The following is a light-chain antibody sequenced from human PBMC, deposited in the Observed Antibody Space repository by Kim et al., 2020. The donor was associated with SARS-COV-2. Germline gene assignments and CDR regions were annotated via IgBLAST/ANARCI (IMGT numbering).Light chain of an antibody. CDR1: SGSISSSY. J-gene: IGLJ3*02. CDR3: QSSDSRRLAV. V-gene: IGLV6-57*01. Sequence: NFMLTQPHSVSDSPGRTVTISCTRSSGSISSSYVQWYQQRPGSSPTTVIFEDNRRPSGVPDRFSGSIDSSSNSASLTISGLQTEDEADYYCQSSDSRRLAVFGGGTKLTVL. CDR2: EDN.